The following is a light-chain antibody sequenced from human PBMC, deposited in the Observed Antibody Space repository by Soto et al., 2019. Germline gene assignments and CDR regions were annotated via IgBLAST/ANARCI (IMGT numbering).Light chain of an antibody. CDR2: GAS. V-gene: IGKV3-20*01. J-gene: IGKJ5*01. Sequence: EIVLTQSPGTLSLSTEERANLSCRASQSVNSVYLAWYQQKPVESPSLLICGASIRATDIPDRFSGSGSGTEFTLTISSLQSEDFAAYYCQQYSHWPITFGQGPRLEI. CDR1: QSVNSVY. CDR3: QQYSHWPIT.